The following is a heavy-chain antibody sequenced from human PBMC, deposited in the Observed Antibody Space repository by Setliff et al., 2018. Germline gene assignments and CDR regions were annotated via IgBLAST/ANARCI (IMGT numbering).Heavy chain of an antibody. CDR1: GYTFTAYY. Sequence: ASVKVSCKASGYTFTAYYIHWVRQAPGQGLEWMGWINPNAGNINYIQKFQGRVTMTRDTSISTAYMELRRLKSDDTAVYYCARGYCSGGSCADFDYWGQGTLVTVSS. CDR3: ARGYCSGGSCADFDY. D-gene: IGHD2-15*01. J-gene: IGHJ4*02. CDR2: INPNAGNI. V-gene: IGHV1-2*02.